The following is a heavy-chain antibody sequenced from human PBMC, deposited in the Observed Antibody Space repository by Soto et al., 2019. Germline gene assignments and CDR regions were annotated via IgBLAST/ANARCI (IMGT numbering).Heavy chain of an antibody. D-gene: IGHD3-3*01. CDR2: IYYSGST. CDR3: ARVMGGYDFWSGSQLNWFDP. Sequence: SETLSLTCTVSGGSISSYYWSWIRQPPGKGLEWIGYIYYSGSTNYNPSLKSRVTISVDTSKNQFSLKLSSVTAADTAVYYCARVMGGYDFWSGSQLNWFDPWGQGTLVTVSS. V-gene: IGHV4-59*01. J-gene: IGHJ5*02. CDR1: GGSISSYY.